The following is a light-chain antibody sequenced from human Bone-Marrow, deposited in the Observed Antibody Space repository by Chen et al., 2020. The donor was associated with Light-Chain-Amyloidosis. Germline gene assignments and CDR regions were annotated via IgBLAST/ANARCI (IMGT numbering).Light chain of an antibody. CDR3: QVWDRSSDRPV. CDR2: DDS. V-gene: IGLV3-21*02. CDR1: NIGSTS. J-gene: IGLJ3*02. Sequence: SYVLTQPSSVSVAPGQTATIACGGNNIGSTSVHWYQQTPGQAPLLVVYDDSDRPSGIPEQIAGIKSWNTATLTISRVEAGDEADYYCQVWDRSSDRPVFGGGTKLTVL.